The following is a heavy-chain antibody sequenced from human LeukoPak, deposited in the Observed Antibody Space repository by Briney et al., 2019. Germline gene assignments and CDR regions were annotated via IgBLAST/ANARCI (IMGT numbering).Heavy chain of an antibody. J-gene: IGHJ4*02. Sequence: GGSLRLSCAASGFTFSSYELNWVRQAPGKGLEWVSYISSSGSTIYYADSVRGRFTISRDNAKNSLYLHMKSLRAEDTAVYYCARVHHSSSWGTDDCWGQGTLVTVSS. CDR2: ISSSGSTI. CDR1: GFTFSSYE. D-gene: IGHD6-13*01. CDR3: ARVHHSSSWGTDDC. V-gene: IGHV3-48*03.